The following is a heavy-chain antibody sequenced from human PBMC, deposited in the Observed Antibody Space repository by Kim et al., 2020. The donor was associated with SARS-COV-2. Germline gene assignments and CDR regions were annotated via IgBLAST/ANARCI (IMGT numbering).Heavy chain of an antibody. Sequence: NTNYEQKLQGRVTMTTDTSTSTAYMELRSLRSDDTAVYYCARTSSPRDFDYWGQGTLVTVSS. J-gene: IGHJ4*02. CDR2: NT. CDR3: ARTSSPRDFDY. V-gene: IGHV1-18*01.